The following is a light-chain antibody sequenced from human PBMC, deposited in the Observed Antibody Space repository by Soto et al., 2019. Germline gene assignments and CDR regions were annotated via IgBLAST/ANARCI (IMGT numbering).Light chain of an antibody. V-gene: IGKV3-20*01. Sequence: EIVMTQSPATLSVSPGERATLSCRASQSVSSSYLAWYKQKPGQAPRLLIYGASSRATGIPDRFSGSGSGTDFTLTISRLEPEDFAVYYCQQYGSSPNTFGQGNKGDIK. CDR3: QQYGSSPNT. CDR2: GAS. J-gene: IGKJ2*01. CDR1: QSVSSSY.